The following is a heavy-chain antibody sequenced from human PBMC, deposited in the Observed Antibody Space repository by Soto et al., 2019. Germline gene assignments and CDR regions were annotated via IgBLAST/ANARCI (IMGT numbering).Heavy chain of an antibody. J-gene: IGHJ4*02. Sequence: QITLKESGPPLVKPTQTLTLTCTFSGFSLSTSGVGVGWIRQPPGKALEWLALISWEDDKRYSPSLKSRLTITKDSSKNQVVLTMTNMDPVDTATYYCARVDTAMLAFDYWGQGTLVTVSS. CDR3: ARVDTAMLAFDY. CDR1: GFSLSTSGVG. CDR2: ISWEDDK. D-gene: IGHD5-18*01. V-gene: IGHV2-5*02.